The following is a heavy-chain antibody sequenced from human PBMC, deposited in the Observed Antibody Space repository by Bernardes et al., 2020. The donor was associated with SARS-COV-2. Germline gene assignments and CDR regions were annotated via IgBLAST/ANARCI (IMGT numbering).Heavy chain of an antibody. CDR3: ANLGEQSRGIDV. J-gene: IGHJ6*02. CDR1: GFTFDDYA. CDR2: ISWNSGSI. D-gene: IGHD3-16*01. V-gene: IGHV3-9*01. Sequence: GGSLRLSCAASGFTFDDYAMHWVRQAPGKGLEWVSGISWNSGSIGYADSVKGRFTISRDNAKNSLYLQMNSLRAEDTALYYCANLGEQSRGIDVWGHGSTVTVSS.